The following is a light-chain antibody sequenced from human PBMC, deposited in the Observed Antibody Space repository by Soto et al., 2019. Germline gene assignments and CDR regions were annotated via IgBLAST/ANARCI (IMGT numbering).Light chain of an antibody. CDR2: EAS. J-gene: IGKJ4*01. Sequence: DIQMTQSPSSLSASVGDRVTITCQASQDIKNYLNWYQQKPGKAPKLLIYEASNLETGVRSRFSGSGSGRSFTVTISSLQLEDIASYYYQDCDDFITFGGGTWIEIK. V-gene: IGKV1-33*01. CDR1: QDIKNY. CDR3: QDCDDFIT.